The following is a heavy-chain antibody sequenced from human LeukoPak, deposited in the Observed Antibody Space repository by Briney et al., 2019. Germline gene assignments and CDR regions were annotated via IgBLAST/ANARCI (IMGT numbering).Heavy chain of an antibody. CDR2: IYYSGST. Sequence: PSETLSLTCTVSGGSISSSSYYWSWIRQPPGKGLEWIGYIYYSGSTNYNPSLKSRVTISVDTSKNQFSLKLSSVTAADTAVYYCAREVPSGSYIQHWGQGTLVTVSS. V-gene: IGHV4-61*01. D-gene: IGHD3-10*01. J-gene: IGHJ1*01. CDR3: AREVPSGSYIQH. CDR1: GGSISSSSYY.